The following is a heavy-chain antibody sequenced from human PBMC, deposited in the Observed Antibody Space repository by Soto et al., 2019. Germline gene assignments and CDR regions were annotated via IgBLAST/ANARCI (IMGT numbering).Heavy chain of an antibody. CDR2: IYYSGST. V-gene: IGHV4-31*03. CDR1: GGSISSGGYY. J-gene: IGHJ4*02. D-gene: IGHD3-9*01. Sequence: SETLSLTCTVSGGSISSGGYYWSWIRQHPGKGLEWIGYIYYSGSTYYNPSLKSRVTISVDTSKNQFSLKLSSVTAADTAVYYCARAYKKYYDILTGYYGPGNYFDYWGQGTLVTVS. CDR3: ARAYKKYYDILTGYYGPGNYFDY.